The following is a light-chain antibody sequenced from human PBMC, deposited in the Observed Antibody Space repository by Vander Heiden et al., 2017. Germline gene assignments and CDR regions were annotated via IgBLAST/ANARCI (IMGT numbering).Light chain of an antibody. V-gene: IGLV2-14*01. Sequence: QSALTQPASVSGSPGQSITISCTGTSSDVGGYNYVSWYQQHPDKAPKLIIYEVRKRPSGVSNRFSGSRSGNTASLTISGLQAEDEADYYCSSYTSSSTLGVFGGGTKLTVL. CDR2: EVR. CDR3: SSYTSSSTLGV. J-gene: IGLJ3*02. CDR1: SSDVGGYNY.